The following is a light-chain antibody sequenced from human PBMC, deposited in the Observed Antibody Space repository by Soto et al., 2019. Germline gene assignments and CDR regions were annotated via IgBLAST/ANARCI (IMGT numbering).Light chain of an antibody. CDR1: RDVRDW. V-gene: IGKV1-12*01. CDR2: AAS. Sequence: DIGMTQSPSSVSASVEDTVTITCRASRDVRDWLAWYQQRPGTAPKVLIYAASTLQSGVASRFSGSGSGTLFTLTISSLQPEDFATYYCQQANSFPLTFGGGTKVEIK. J-gene: IGKJ4*02. CDR3: QQANSFPLT.